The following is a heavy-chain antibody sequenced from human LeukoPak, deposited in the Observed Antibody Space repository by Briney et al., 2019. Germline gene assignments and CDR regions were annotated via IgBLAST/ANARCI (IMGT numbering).Heavy chain of an antibody. Sequence: GGSLRLSCAASGSTISSQALTWVRQAPGKGLEWVSSFTGSDGNIHYADSVKGRFTLSRDSSKETMYLQMISLRADDTATYYCAAGGGNTFNPWGQGILVTVSS. V-gene: IGHV3-23*01. D-gene: IGHD1/OR15-1a*01. CDR2: FTGSDGNI. J-gene: IGHJ5*02. CDR1: GSTISSQA. CDR3: AAGGGNTFNP.